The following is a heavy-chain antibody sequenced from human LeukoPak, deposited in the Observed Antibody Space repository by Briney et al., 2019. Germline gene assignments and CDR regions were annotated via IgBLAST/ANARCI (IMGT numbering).Heavy chain of an antibody. J-gene: IGHJ6*02. V-gene: IGHV6-1*01. CDR3: ALARSEYHYGMDV. CDR1: RDSVSSISVA. CDR2: KYYLSKWYY. Sequence: SQTLSLTCALSRDSVSSISVAWNWIRQYPWSGLGWLVWKYYLSKWYYEYAVYGKGRININPPPSKIQFSLQRKSVTPEDTAVYYCALARSEYHYGMDVWGQGTTVTVSS.